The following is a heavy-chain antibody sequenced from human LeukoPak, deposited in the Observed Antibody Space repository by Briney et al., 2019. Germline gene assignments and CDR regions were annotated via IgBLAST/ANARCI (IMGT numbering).Heavy chain of an antibody. V-gene: IGHV1-2*02. Sequence: ASVKLTCTASGYTFTGNYKHWGRHAHAPGLERKGWINPNNGGTNYAQKFQGRGTMTRDRSNTKDYLELRRMGPNDKAADYCARERSDYGSGSYLTGFDPWGQGALVTVSS. D-gene: IGHD3-10*01. CDR1: GYTFTGNY. CDR3: ARERSDYGSGSYLTGFDP. CDR2: INPNNGGT. J-gene: IGHJ5*02.